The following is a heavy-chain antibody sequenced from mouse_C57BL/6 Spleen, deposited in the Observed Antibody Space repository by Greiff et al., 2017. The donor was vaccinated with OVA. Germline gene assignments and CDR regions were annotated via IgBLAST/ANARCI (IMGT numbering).Heavy chain of an antibody. CDR3: ERGGANSPCAY. D-gene: IGHD3-1*01. J-gene: IGHJ3*01. V-gene: IGHV5-17*01. CDR1: GFTFSDYG. CDR2: ISSGSSTI. Sequence: EVQLMESGGGLVKPGGSLKLSCAASGFTFSDYGMHWVRQAPEQGLEWVAYISSGSSTIYYADTVKGRFTISRDNAKNTLFLQMTRLRSEDTAMYYCERGGANSPCAYWGQGTLVTVSA.